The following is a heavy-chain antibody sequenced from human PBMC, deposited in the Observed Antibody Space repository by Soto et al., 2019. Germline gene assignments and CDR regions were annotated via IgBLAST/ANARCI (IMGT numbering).Heavy chain of an antibody. J-gene: IGHJ4*02. V-gene: IGHV1-69*02. Sequence: VQPVQSGAEVKKPGSSVKVSCQASRGTFSSYTISWVRQAPGQGLEWMGRIIPILGIANYAQKFQGRVTITADKSTSTAYMELSSLRSEDTAVYYCARVDILTGYYAYWGQGTLVTVSS. D-gene: IGHD3-9*01. CDR2: IIPILGIA. CDR1: RGTFSSYT. CDR3: ARVDILTGYYAY.